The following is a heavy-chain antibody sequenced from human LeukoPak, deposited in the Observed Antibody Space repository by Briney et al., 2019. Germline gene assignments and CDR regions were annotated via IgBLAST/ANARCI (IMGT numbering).Heavy chain of an antibody. Sequence: PSETLSLTCTVSGGSISSSSYYWGWIRQPPGKGLEWIGSIYYSGSTYYNPSLKSRVTISVDTSKNQFSLKLCSVTAADTAVYYCARHTLGDIVVVPAARPNYYYYMDVWGKGTTVTVSS. CDR2: IYYSGST. V-gene: IGHV4-39*01. J-gene: IGHJ6*03. CDR1: GGSISSSSYY. D-gene: IGHD2-2*01. CDR3: ARHTLGDIVVVPAARPNYYYYMDV.